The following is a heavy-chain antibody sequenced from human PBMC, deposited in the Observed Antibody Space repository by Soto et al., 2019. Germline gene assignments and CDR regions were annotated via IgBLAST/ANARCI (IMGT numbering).Heavy chain of an antibody. CDR1: GDVFRSYG. D-gene: IGHD2-8*01. CDR3: ARVRCFNGLCHTADYGMDV. J-gene: IGHJ6*02. Sequence: SVKVSCKASGDVFRSYGINWVRQAPGQGLEWMGGIIPISGTTNYAQKFQGRVAVTADESTDTVYMELSRLRSEDTAVYFCARVRCFNGLCHTADYGMDVWGQGTTVTVSS. V-gene: IGHV1-69*13. CDR2: IIPISGTT.